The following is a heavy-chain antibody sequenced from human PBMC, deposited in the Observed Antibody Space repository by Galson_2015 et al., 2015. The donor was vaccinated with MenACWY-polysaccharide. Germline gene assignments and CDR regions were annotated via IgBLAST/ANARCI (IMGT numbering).Heavy chain of an antibody. V-gene: IGHV6-1*01. CDR1: GDSVSSNSAA. CDR2: TYYRSKWYN. D-gene: IGHD3-10*01. CDR3: ARDLGVGFGELGLGYGMDV. Sequence: CAISGDSVSSNSAAWNWIRQSPSRGLEWLGRTYYRSKWYNDYAVSVKSRITINPDTSKNQFSLQLNSVTPEDTAVYYCARDLGVGFGELGLGYGMDVWGQGTTVTVSS. J-gene: IGHJ6*02.